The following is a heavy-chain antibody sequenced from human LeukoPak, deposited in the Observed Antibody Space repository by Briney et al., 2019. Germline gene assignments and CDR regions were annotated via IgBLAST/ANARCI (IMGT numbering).Heavy chain of an antibody. CDR3: ARRAMGYSSGWYPYYYYYMDV. CDR1: GGSFSGYY. J-gene: IGHJ6*03. CDR2: INHSGST. Sequence: SETLSLTCAVYGGSFSGYYWSWIRQPPGKGLEWIGEINHSGSTNYNPSLKSRVTISVDTSKNQFSLKLSSVTAADTAVYYCARRAMGYSSGWYPYYYYYMDVWGKGTTVTISS. D-gene: IGHD6-19*01. V-gene: IGHV4-34*01.